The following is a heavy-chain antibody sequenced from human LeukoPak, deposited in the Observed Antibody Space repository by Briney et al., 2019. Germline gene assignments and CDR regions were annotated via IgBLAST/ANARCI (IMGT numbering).Heavy chain of an antibody. CDR2: ITTGDGNT. V-gene: IGHV3-23*01. CDR1: GFTFSSYT. D-gene: IGHD7-27*01. J-gene: IGHJ4*02. CDR3: AKDGGLWVSAHWGDS. Sequence: GGSLRLSCTASGFTFSSYTMTWVHQAPGKGLKWVSTITTGDGNTYYADSVKGRFTVSRDDSKNTLYLQMNSLRAEDTAVYYCAKDGGLWVSAHWGDSWGRGTLVTVSS.